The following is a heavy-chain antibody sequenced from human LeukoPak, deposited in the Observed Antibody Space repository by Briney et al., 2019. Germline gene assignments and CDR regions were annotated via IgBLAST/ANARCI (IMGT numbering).Heavy chain of an antibody. Sequence: TLSLTCTVSGGSISSGSYYWSWIRQPAGKGLEWIGRIYTSGSTNYNPSLKSRVTISVDTSKNQFSLKLSSVTAADTAVYYCARDRIYGSGSDHLDYWGQGTLVTVSS. V-gene: IGHV4-61*02. D-gene: IGHD3-10*01. CDR3: ARDRIYGSGSDHLDY. J-gene: IGHJ4*02. CDR2: IYTSGST. CDR1: GGSISSGSYY.